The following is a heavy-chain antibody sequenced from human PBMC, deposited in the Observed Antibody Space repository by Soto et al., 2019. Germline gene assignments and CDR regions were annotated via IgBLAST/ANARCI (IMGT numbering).Heavy chain of an antibody. CDR3: ARDPYYDSSGYHLWYFDY. V-gene: IGHV1-18*01. J-gene: IGHJ4*02. D-gene: IGHD3-22*01. Sequence: QVQLVQSGAEVKKPGASVKVSCKASGYTFTSYGISWVRQAPGQGLEWMGWISAYNGNTNYAQKLQGRVTMTTDTSTSTAYMERRSLRSDDTAVYYCARDPYYDSSGYHLWYFDYWGQGTLVTVSS. CDR1: GYTFTSYG. CDR2: ISAYNGNT.